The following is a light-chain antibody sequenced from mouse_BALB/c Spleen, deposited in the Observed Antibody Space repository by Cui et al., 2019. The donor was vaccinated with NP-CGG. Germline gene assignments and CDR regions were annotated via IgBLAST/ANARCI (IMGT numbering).Light chain of an antibody. J-gene: IGLJ1*01. CDR2: GIN. Sequence: QAVVTQASALTTSPGETVTLTCRSSTGAVTSRNYANWVQEKPDHLFTGLIGGINNRAPGVPARFSGSLIGDKAALTITGAQTEDEAIYFCALWYSNHWVFGGGTKLTVL. CDR1: TGAVTSRNY. CDR3: ALWYSNHWV. V-gene: IGLV1*01.